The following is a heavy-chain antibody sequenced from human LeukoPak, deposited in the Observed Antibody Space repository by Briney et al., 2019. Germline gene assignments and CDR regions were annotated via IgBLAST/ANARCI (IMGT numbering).Heavy chain of an antibody. CDR1: GFTFSSYG. J-gene: IGHJ4*02. Sequence: GGSLRLSCAASGFTFSSYGMHWVRQAPGRGLEWVAVISYDGSNKYYADPVKGRFTISRDNSKNTLYLQMNSLRAEDTAVYYCAKDNRGVLDYWGQGTLVTVSS. CDR2: ISYDGSNK. V-gene: IGHV3-30*18. D-gene: IGHD3-10*01. CDR3: AKDNRGVLDY.